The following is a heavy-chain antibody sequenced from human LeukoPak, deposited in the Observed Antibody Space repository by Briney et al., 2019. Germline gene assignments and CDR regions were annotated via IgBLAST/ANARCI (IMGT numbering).Heavy chain of an antibody. CDR2: ISAYNGNT. J-gene: IGHJ5*02. D-gene: IGHD6-13*01. Sequence: GASVKVSCKASGYTFTSYGISWVRQAPGQGLEWMGWISAYNGNTNYAQKLQGRVTMTTDTSTSTAYMELRSLRSDDTAVYYCAQSSSWFLGSRGFDPWGQGTLVTVSS. CDR1: GYTFTSYG. CDR3: AQSSSWFLGSRGFDP. V-gene: IGHV1-18*01.